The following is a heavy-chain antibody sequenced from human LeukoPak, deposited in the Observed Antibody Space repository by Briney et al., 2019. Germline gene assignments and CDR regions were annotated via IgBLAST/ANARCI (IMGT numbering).Heavy chain of an antibody. CDR2: ISWDGGST. J-gene: IGHJ4*02. D-gene: IGHD1-26*01. Sequence: PGGSLRLSCAGSGFTFDDYTVHWVRQAPGKGLEWVSLISWDGGSTYYADSVKGRFTISRDNSKDSLYLQMNGLRTDDTALYSCAKDMSGSYSYYFDYWGQGTLVTVSS. CDR3: AKDMSGSYSYYFDY. V-gene: IGHV3-43*01. CDR1: GFTFDDYT.